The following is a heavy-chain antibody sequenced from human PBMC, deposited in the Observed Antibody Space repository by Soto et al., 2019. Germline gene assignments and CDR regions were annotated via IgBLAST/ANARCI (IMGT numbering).Heavy chain of an antibody. CDR1: GGSISSGGYY. CDR2: IYYSGST. D-gene: IGHD3-9*01. J-gene: IGHJ4*02. Sequence: SETLSLTCTVSGGSISSGGYYWSWIRQHPGKGLEWIGYIYYSGSTYYNPSLKSRVTISVDTSKNQFSLKLSSVTAADTAVYYCARAFGILTGYYKVGLIWDYWGQGTLVTVSS. V-gene: IGHV4-31*03. CDR3: ARAFGILTGYYKVGLIWDY.